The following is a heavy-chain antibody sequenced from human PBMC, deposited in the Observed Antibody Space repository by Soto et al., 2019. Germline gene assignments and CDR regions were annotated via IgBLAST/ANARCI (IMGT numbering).Heavy chain of an antibody. CDR1: GGYFSGSY. J-gene: IGHJ6*02. D-gene: IGHD3-3*01. Sequence: QVQLQQWGAGLLKPSETLSLTCAVYGGYFSGSYWSWIRQPPGKGLEWIGEINHSGGTNYNPSLKSRVTISVDTSKNQFSLNLSSVTAADTAVYYCARGRGITIFGVAHDYYYGMDVWGQGTTVTVSS. V-gene: IGHV4-34*01. CDR2: INHSGGT. CDR3: ARGRGITIFGVAHDYYYGMDV.